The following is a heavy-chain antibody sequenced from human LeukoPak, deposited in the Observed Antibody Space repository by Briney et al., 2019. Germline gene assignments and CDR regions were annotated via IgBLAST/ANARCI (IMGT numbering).Heavy chain of an antibody. CDR2: MNPNSGRT. CDR3: TRETSSRYFDY. J-gene: IGHJ4*02. Sequence: ASVKVSCKASGYTLTSYDINWVRQATGQGLEWMGWMNPNSGRTGYAQNFQGRITITRNTSISTAYMELSSLRSEDTAVYYCTRETSSRYFDYWGQGTLVTVSS. V-gene: IGHV1-8*01. CDR1: GYTLTSYD.